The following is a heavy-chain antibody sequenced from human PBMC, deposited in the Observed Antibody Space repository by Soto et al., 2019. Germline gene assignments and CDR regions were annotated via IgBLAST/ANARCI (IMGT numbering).Heavy chain of an antibody. Sequence: SETLSLTCTVSGGSISSYYWSWIRQPPGKGLEWIGYIYYSGSTNYNPSLKSRVTISVDTSKNQFSLKLSSVTAADTAVYYCARVFWSGYHDYWGQGTLVTVSS. CDR3: ARVFWSGYHDY. J-gene: IGHJ4*02. D-gene: IGHD3-3*01. V-gene: IGHV4-59*01. CDR1: GGSISSYY. CDR2: IYYSGST.